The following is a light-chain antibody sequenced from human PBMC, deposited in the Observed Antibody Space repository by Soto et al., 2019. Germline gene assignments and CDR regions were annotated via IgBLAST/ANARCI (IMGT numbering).Light chain of an antibody. J-gene: IGKJ4*01. CDR2: AAS. V-gene: IGKV1-16*01. CDR3: LQYYSYPHT. Sequence: DIQVTQSPSSVSASVGDRVTITCRASQGITNSLAWFHQRPGKAPESLIYAASSLQTGVPSRFSGSGSETEFTLTISSLQPEDLGTYYCLQYYSYPHTFAGGTKVEIK. CDR1: QGITNS.